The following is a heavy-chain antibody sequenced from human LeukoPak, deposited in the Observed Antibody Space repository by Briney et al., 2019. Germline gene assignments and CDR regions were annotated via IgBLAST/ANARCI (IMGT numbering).Heavy chain of an antibody. J-gene: IGHJ4*02. CDR1: LFTLSSNY. V-gene: IGHV3-53*01. CDR2: IYTGGST. CDR3: AGGGWLGRFDY. D-gene: IGHD6-19*01. Sequence: RGSLRLSCAASLFTLSSNYMSWVRQAPGKGLERVSLIYTGGSTYYADSVQCRFTISRDNSKDTLYFQMKRLRGEDAALYCCAGGGWLGRFDYWGQGNLVTVSS.